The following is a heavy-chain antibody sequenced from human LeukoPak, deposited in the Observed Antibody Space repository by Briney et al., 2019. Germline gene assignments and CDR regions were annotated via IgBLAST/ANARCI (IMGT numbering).Heavy chain of an antibody. J-gene: IGHJ4*02. CDR3: ARGYSGLPD. CDR1: GFTFSNYA. CDR2: ITGSGGNT. Sequence: GGSLRLSCAASGFTFSNYAMSWVRRAPGKGLDWVSAITGSGGNTYYADSVKGRFTISRDNSKNTLYLQMNSLRAEDTAVYYCARGYSGLPDWGQGTLVTVSS. D-gene: IGHD5-12*01. V-gene: IGHV3-23*01.